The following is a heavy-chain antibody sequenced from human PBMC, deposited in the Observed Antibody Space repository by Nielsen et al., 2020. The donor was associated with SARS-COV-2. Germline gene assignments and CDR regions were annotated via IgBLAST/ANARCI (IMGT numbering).Heavy chain of an antibody. Sequence: ASVKVSCKASGYTFTSYAMHWVRQAPGQRLEWMGWINAGNGNTKYSQKFQGRVTITRDTSASTAYMELSSLRSEDTAVYYCATEFAAIAVAGTLFYWGQGTLVTVSS. CDR3: ATEFAAIAVAGTLFY. V-gene: IGHV1-3*01. CDR1: GYTFTSYA. D-gene: IGHD6-19*01. CDR2: INAGNGNT. J-gene: IGHJ4*02.